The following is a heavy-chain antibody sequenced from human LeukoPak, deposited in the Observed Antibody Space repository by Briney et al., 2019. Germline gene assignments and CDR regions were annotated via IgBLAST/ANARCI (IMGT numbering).Heavy chain of an antibody. Sequence: ASVKVSCKASGYTFTSYDINWVRQATGQGLEWMGWMNPNSGNTGYAQKFRGRVTMTRDTSISTAYMVLSRLRSDDTAVYYCARGIMATNWIYYYYNYMDVWGKGTTVTVSS. V-gene: IGHV1-8*01. CDR1: GYTFTSYD. D-gene: IGHD5-12*01. J-gene: IGHJ6*03. CDR2: MNPNSGNT. CDR3: ARGIMATNWIYYYYNYMDV.